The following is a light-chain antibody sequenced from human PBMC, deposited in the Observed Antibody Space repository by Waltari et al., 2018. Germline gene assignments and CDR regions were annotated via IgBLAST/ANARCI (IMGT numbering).Light chain of an antibody. CDR3: SSYRTTTTRL. V-gene: IGLV2-14*03. CDR1: SSDVGGYNY. J-gene: IGLJ2*01. CDR2: DVS. Sequence: QSALTQPASVSGSPGQSITISCTGTSSDVGGYNYVSWYQQHPGKAPKLIIYDVSERPAGVSTRFSGSKSGNTASLTISGIQAEDEADYYCSSYRTTTTRLFGGGTKVTVL.